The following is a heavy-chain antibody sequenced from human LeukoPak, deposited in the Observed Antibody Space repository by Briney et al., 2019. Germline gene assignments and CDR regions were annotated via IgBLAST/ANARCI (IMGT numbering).Heavy chain of an antibody. CDR1: GGSISSYY. V-gene: IGHV4-4*07. J-gene: IGHJ6*02. CDR3: ARVYDFWSGSYYYYYYGMDV. CDR2: IYTSGST. Sequence: SETLSLTCTVSGGSISSYYWSWIRQPAGKGLEWIGRIYTSGSTNYNPSLKSRVTMSVDTSKNQFSLKLSSVTAADTAVYYCARVYDFWSGSYYYYYYGMDVWGQGTTVTVSS. D-gene: IGHD3-3*01.